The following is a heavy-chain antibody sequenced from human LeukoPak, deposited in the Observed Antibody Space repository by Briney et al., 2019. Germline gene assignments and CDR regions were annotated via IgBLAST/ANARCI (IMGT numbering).Heavy chain of an antibody. J-gene: IGHJ4*02. CDR2: ISGSDGTT. D-gene: IGHD3-22*01. CDR1: GFTFSSYA. Sequence: GGSLRLSCAASGFTFSSYAMSWVRQAPGKGLEWVSSISGSDGTTYYADSVKGRFTISRDNAKNSLYLQVNSLRAEDTAVYYCARKGVDYYDSSGPFDYWGQGTLVTVSS. V-gene: IGHV3-23*01. CDR3: ARKGVDYYDSSGPFDY.